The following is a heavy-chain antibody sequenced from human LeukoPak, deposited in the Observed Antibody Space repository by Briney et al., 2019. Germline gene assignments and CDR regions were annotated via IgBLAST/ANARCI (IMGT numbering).Heavy chain of an antibody. CDR1: GFTFSSYA. CDR2: ISYDGSNK. D-gene: IGHD3-22*01. Sequence: GGSLRLSCAASGFTFSSYAMHWVRQAPGKGLEWVAVISYDGSNKYYADSVKGRITISRDNSKNTLYLQMNSLRAEDTAVYYCASNYYDSSGYYWAPYYYYGMDVWGQGTTVTVSS. V-gene: IGHV3-30-3*01. J-gene: IGHJ6*02. CDR3: ASNYYDSSGYYWAPYYYYGMDV.